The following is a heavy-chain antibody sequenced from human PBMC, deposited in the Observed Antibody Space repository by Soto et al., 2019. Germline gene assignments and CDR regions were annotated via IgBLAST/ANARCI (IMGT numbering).Heavy chain of an antibody. D-gene: IGHD6-13*01. J-gene: IGHJ4*02. CDR3: AKDMGPGYISSWPDY. CDR1: GFTFDDYG. CDR2: ISWNSGTL. V-gene: IGHV3-9*01. Sequence: EVQLVESGGGLVQPGRSLRLSCAASGFTFDDYGMHWVRQVPGKGLEWVSGISWNSGTLGYADSVKGRFTISRDNGKNFLHLQMNSLRTEDTALYYCAKDMGPGYISSWPDYWGQGTLVTFSS.